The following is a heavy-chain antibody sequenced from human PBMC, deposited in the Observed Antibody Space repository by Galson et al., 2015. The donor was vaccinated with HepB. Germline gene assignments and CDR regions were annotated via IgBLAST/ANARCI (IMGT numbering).Heavy chain of an antibody. Sequence: SLRLSCAASGFTVSSNYMTWVRQAPGKGLEWVSTLYRGGSTYYADSVKGRFTISRDNSKNTLFLQMNSLRVEDTAVYYCAREASSGYYYFDYWGQGTLVTVSS. V-gene: IGHV3-66*01. CDR3: AREASSGYYYFDY. J-gene: IGHJ4*02. CDR2: LYRGGST. D-gene: IGHD6-19*01. CDR1: GFTVSSNY.